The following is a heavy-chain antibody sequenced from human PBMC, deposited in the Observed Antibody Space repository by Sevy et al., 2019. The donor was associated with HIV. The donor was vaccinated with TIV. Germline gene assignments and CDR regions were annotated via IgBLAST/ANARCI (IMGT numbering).Heavy chain of an antibody. V-gene: IGHV3-15*01. Sequence: GGSLRLSCAASGFTFSNAWMSWVRQAPGKGLEWVGRIKSKTDGGPTDDAAPVKGRFTISRDDSKNTLYLQMNSLKTEDTAVYYCTTGVNDIWGYWGQGTLVTVSS. D-gene: IGHD3-16*01. CDR3: TTGVNDIWGY. CDR1: GFTFSNAW. CDR2: IKSKTDGGPT. J-gene: IGHJ4*02.